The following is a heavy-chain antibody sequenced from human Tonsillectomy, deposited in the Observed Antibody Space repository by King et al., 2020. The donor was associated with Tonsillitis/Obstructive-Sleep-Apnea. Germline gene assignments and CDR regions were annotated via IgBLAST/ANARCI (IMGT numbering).Heavy chain of an antibody. Sequence: VQLQQWGAGLLKPSETLSLPCAVYGGSFSGYYWSWIRQPPGKGLEWIGEINHSGSTNYNPSLKSRVTISVDTSKNQFSLKLSSVTAADTAVYYCARAKAVVVITGDSGWFDPWGQGTLVTVSS. CDR2: INHSGST. CDR1: GGSFSGYY. D-gene: IGHD3-22*01. J-gene: IGHJ5*02. CDR3: ARAKAVVVITGDSGWFDP. V-gene: IGHV4-34*01.